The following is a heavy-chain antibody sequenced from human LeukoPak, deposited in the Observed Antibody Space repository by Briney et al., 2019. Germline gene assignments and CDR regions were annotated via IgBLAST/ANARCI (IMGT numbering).Heavy chain of an antibody. J-gene: IGHJ6*02. V-gene: IGHV1-2*02. CDR1: GYTFTGYD. Sequence: ASVKVSCKASGYTFTGYDMHWVRQAPGQGLEWMGWINPNSGGTNYAQKFQGRVTMTRDTSISTAYMELSRLRSDDTAVYYCAREGGNSWYYYGMDVWGQGTTVTVSS. CDR2: INPNSGGT. D-gene: IGHD2-2*01. CDR3: AREGGNSWYYYGMDV.